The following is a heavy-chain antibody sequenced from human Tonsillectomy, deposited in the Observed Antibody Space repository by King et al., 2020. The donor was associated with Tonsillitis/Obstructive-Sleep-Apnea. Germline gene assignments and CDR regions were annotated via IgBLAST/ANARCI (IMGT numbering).Heavy chain of an antibody. CDR2: ISSSSSYI. CDR3: SRDVGAYCGGDCPELGYYYYMDV. J-gene: IGHJ6*03. CDR1: GFTFSSYS. D-gene: IGHD2-21*01. V-gene: IGHV3-21*01. Sequence: VQLVESGGGLVKPGGSLRLSCAASGFTFSSYSMNWVRQAPGKGLEWVSSISSSSSYIYYADSVKGRLPISRDNAKNSLYLQMSSLRAEDTSVYYCSRDVGAYCGGDCPELGYYYYMDVWGKGTTVTVSS.